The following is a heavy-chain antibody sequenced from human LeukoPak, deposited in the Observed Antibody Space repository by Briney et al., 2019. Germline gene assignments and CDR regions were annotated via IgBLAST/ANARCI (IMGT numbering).Heavy chain of an antibody. J-gene: IGHJ4*02. Sequence: GGALRLSCAASGFTFSSYAMSWVRQAPGKGLEWVSAISGSGGSTYYADSVKGRFTISRDNSKNTVDLQMNILRAEGTAVYYCAKDKLRGWFPFDSWGQGTLVTVSS. CDR2: ISGSGGST. CDR1: GFTFSSYA. CDR3: AKDKLRGWFPFDS. V-gene: IGHV3-23*01. D-gene: IGHD6-19*01.